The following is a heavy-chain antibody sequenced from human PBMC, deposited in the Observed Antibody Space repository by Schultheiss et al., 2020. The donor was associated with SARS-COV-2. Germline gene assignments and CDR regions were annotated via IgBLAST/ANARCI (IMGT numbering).Heavy chain of an antibody. CDR1: GFTFSDYY. CDR3: AKDLRGYSSSPRGYFDL. D-gene: IGHD6-13*01. V-gene: IGHV3-11*04. J-gene: IGHJ2*01. Sequence: GESLKISCAASGFTFSDYYMSWIRQAPGKGLEWVSYISSSSSTIYYADSVKGRFTISRDNAKNSLYLQMNSLRAEDTAVYYCAKDLRGYSSSPRGYFDLWGRGTLVTVSS. CDR2: ISSSSSTI.